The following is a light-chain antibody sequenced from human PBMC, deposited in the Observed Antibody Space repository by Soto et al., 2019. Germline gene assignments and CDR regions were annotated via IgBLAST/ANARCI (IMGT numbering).Light chain of an antibody. J-gene: IGLJ1*01. Sequence: QSALTQPPSASGSPGQSVTISCTGTSSDVGGYDYVSWYQQYPGKTPKLMIFEVTKRPSGVPDRFSGSKSGNTASLTVSGLQAEDEAEYYRLSYSGTAYVFGNGTKLTVL. CDR2: EVT. V-gene: IGLV2-8*01. CDR1: SSDVGGYDY. CDR3: LSYSGTAYV.